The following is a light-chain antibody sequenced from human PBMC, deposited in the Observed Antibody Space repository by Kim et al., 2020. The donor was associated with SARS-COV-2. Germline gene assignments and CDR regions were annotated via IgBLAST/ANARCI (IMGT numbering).Light chain of an antibody. V-gene: IGLV3-1*01. CDR3: QAWDSRTVV. Sequence: SYELTQPPSVSVSPGQTASITCSGDKLGEKYACWYQQKPGQSPVLVMYENSDRPSGIPERFSSSNSGNTATLTISGTQAMDEADYYCQAWDSRTVVFGGGTQLTVL. CDR1: KLGEKY. J-gene: IGLJ2*01. CDR2: ENS.